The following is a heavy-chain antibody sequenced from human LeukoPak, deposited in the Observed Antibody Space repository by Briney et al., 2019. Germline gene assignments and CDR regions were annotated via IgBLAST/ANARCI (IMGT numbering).Heavy chain of an antibody. CDR2: INPSGGST. J-gene: IGHJ4*02. CDR3: ATETPTDDSGTIAAAAEY. CDR1: GYTFTSYY. D-gene: IGHD6-13*01. Sequence: ASVTVSCKASGYTFTSYYMHRVRQAPGQGLEWMGIINPSGGSTSYAQKFQGRVTMTRDMSTSTVYMELSSLRSEDTAVYYCATETPTDDSGTIAAAAEYWGQGTLVTVSS. V-gene: IGHV1-46*01.